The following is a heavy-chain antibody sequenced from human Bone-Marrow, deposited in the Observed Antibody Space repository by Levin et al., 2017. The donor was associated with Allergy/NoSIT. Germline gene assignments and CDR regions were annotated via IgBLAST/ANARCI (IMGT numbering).Heavy chain of an antibody. CDR2: IPHDGSND. Sequence: RSGGSLRLSCLASGFTFSNYGMHWVRQAPGKGLEWVATIPHDGSNDYYVDSVRGRFTISRDNSKNTLFLQMNNLRAGDTAVYYCAKAGSDGGHEAFDYWGQGTLVTVSS. CDR1: GFTFSNYG. J-gene: IGHJ4*02. V-gene: IGHV3-30*18. D-gene: IGHD5-12*01. CDR3: AKAGSDGGHEAFDY.